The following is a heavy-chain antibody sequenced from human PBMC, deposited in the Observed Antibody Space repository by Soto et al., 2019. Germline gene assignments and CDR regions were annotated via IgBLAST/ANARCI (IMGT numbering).Heavy chain of an antibody. V-gene: IGHV4-61*01. CDR3: ARGLDYVGFDY. CDR2: IYYRGST. J-gene: IGHJ4*02. Sequence: PXATLSLTCIVSGDSVSSGTYYGSWIRQPPGKGLEWIGYIYYRGSTNYNPSLKSRVTISIDTSRNQFSLKVSSVTAADTAVYYCARGLDYVGFDYWGQGTLVTVSS. D-gene: IGHD4-17*01. CDR1: GDSVSSGTYY.